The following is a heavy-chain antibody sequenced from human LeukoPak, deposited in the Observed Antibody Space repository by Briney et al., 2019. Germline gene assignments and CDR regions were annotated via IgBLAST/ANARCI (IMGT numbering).Heavy chain of an antibody. J-gene: IGHJ6*04. Sequence: PGRSLRLSCAASGFPFSSFAMHWVRQAPGKGLEWVALISYDGSNEYYSDSVKGRFTISRDNSKNTLDLQMNSLRAEDTAVNYCARDGNSGYNSDFYYGMDVWGKGTTVTVSS. CDR3: ARDGNSGYNSDFYYGMDV. CDR1: GFPFSSFA. V-gene: IGHV3-30*04. CDR2: ISYDGSNE. D-gene: IGHD5-12*01.